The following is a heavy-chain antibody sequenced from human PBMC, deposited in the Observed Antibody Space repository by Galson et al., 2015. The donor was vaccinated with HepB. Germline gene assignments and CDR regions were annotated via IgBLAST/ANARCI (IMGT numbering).Heavy chain of an antibody. CDR1: GGTFSSYT. D-gene: IGHD2-15*01. J-gene: IGHJ6*02. Sequence: SVKVSCKASGGTFSSYTISWVRQAPGQGLEWMGRIIPILGIANYAQKFRGRVTITPDKSTSTAYMELSSLRSEDTAVYYCARCVRSWPPFFDYWGQGTLVTVSSGREGIVVVVGFYYYYGMDVWGQGTTVTVSS. CDR3: ARCVRSWPPFFDYWGQGTLVTVSSGREGIVVVVGFYYYYGMDV. CDR2: IIPILGIA. V-gene: IGHV1-69*02.